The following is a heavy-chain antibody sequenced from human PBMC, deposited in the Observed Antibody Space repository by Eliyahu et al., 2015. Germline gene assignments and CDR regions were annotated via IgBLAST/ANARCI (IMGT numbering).Heavy chain of an antibody. V-gene: IGHV5-51*03. Sequence: EVRLVQSGAELKKPGEXLKISCQGSGYTFVNYWIAWVRQMPGKGLEWMAMIYPGDSATRYSPSFQGHVTLSVDKSTDTAYLHWNSLKTSDSAMYYCTRRLMDAWGQGTTVTVS. CDR3: TRRLMDA. CDR2: IYPGDSAT. CDR1: GYTFVNYW. J-gene: IGHJ6*02.